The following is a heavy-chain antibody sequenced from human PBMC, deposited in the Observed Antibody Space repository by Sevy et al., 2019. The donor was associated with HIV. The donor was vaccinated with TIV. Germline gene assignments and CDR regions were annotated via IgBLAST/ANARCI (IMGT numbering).Heavy chain of an antibody. CDR1: GFTFSSYV. J-gene: IGHJ4*02. CDR2: ISGSGGST. D-gene: IGHD2-15*01. CDR3: AKDIVVVVAAYRATAAFDY. Sequence: GGSLRLSCAASGFTFSSYVMSWVRQAPGKGLEWVSGISGSGGSTYYADSVKGRFTISRDNSKNTLYLQMTSLRAEDTAVYYCAKDIVVVVAAYRATAAFDYWGQGILVTVSS. V-gene: IGHV3-23*01.